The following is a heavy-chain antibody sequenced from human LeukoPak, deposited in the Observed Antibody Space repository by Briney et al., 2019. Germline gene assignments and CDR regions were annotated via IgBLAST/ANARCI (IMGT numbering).Heavy chain of an antibody. CDR2: IKGDGSHT. CDR3: VRDWDHFDFDS. CDR1: GFTFSNYW. Sequence: PGGSLRLSCAASGFTFSNYWMHWVRQAPGKGLVWVSRIKGDGSHTIYADSAKGRFTISRDNAKNTLYLQMKSLRDEDTAVYYCVRDWDHFDFDSWGQGTLVTVSS. J-gene: IGHJ5*01. D-gene: IGHD1-14*01. V-gene: IGHV3-74*01.